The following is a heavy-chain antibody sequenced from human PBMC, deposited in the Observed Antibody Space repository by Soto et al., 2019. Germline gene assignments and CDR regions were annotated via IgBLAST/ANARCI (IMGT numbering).Heavy chain of an antibody. Sequence: PVGSLRLSCAASGLTFSSYAMSWVGQAPGKGLEWVSAISGSGGSTYYADSVKGRFTISRDNSKNTLYLQMNSLRAEDTAVYYCAKDGLVAAAGTRYLLTPYFDYWGQGTLVTVSS. J-gene: IGHJ4*02. CDR2: ISGSGGST. V-gene: IGHV3-23*01. D-gene: IGHD6-13*01. CDR3: AKDGLVAAAGTRYLLTPYFDY. CDR1: GLTFSSYA.